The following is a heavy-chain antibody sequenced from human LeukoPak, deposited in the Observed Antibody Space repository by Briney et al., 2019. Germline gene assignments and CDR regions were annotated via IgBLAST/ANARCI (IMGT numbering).Heavy chain of an antibody. J-gene: IGHJ4*02. D-gene: IGHD2-15*01. CDR1: GSSFTSYW. V-gene: IGHV5-51*01. Sequence: GESLKISCQGSGSSFTSYWIGWVRQLPGKGLEGMGIFYPGDSDTRYSPPFQGQATISADTSISTAYLQWSSLKASDTAMYYGARQGSGGSCEYWGQGTLVTVSS. CDR2: FYPGDSDT. CDR3: ARQGSGGSCEY.